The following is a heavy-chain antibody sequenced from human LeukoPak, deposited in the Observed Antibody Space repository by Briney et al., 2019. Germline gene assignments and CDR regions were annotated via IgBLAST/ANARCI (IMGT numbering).Heavy chain of an antibody. CDR2: IYYSGST. J-gene: IGHJ4*02. CDR3: ARRKSGYSYGPNPNFDY. Sequence: SETLSLTCAVYGGSFSGYYWSWIRQPPGKGLEWIGSIYYSGSTYYNPSLKSRVTISVDTSKNQFSLKLSSVTAADTAVYYCARRKSGYSYGPNPNFDYWGQGTLVTVSS. CDR1: GGSFSGYY. D-gene: IGHD5-18*01. V-gene: IGHV4-34*01.